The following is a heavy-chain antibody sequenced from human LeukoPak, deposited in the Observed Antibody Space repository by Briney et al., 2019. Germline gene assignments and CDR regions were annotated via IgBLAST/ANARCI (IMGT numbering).Heavy chain of an antibody. CDR1: GDSFSSVTDY. CDR3: AGERGEEYSSGWFKTNYFDN. D-gene: IGHD6-19*01. CDR2: VDYSGGT. J-gene: IGHJ4*02. Sequence: SETLSLTCTVSGDSFSSVTDYWAWIRQPPGKGLEWIASVDYSGGTYYNPSLESRVAISADMSKNQFSLKLTSVTGADTAVYYCAGERGEEYSSGWFKTNYFDNWGQGIRVTVSS. V-gene: IGHV4-39*07.